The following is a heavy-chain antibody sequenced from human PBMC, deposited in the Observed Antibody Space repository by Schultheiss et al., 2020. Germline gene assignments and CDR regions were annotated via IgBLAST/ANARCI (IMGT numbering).Heavy chain of an antibody. CDR2: IYYSGST. J-gene: IGHJ6*03. V-gene: IGHV4-59*06. Sequence: SETLSLTCTVSGGSISSYYWSWIRQPAGKGLEWIGYIYYSGSTYYNPSLKSLVTISVDTSKNQFSLKLSSVTAADTAVYYCARVITEYSSSGRLNNYYYYMDVWGKGTTVTVSS. CDR3: ARVITEYSSSGRLNNYYYYMDV. CDR1: GGSISSYY. D-gene: IGHD6-6*01.